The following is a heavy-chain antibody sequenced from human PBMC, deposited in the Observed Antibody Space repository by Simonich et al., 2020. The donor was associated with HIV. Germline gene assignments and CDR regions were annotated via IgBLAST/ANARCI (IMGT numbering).Heavy chain of an antibody. Sequence: QVHLQQWGAGLLKPSETLSLTCAVYGGSFSGYYWTWIRLPPGKGLEWIWEINHSGSTDYNPAPKSRVTISVDTSKNQFSLNLSSVTAADTAVYYCARRGGFHFDYWGQGTLVTVSS. V-gene: IGHV4-34*01. J-gene: IGHJ4*02. CDR1: GGSFSGYY. CDR3: ARRGGFHFDY. D-gene: IGHD3-10*01. CDR2: INHSGST.